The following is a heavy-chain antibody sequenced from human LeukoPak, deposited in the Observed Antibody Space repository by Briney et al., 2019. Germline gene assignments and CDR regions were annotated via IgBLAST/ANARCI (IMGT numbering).Heavy chain of an antibody. J-gene: IGHJ3*02. Sequence: SVKVSCKASGGTFSSYAISWVRQAPGQGLKWMGGIIPIFGTANYAQKFQGRVTITADESTSTAYMELSSLRSEDTAVYYCARDMGCSSITCYSVPYDAFDIWGRGTMVTVSS. D-gene: IGHD2-2*02. V-gene: IGHV1-69*13. CDR3: ARDMGCSSITCYSVPYDAFDI. CDR1: GGTFSSYA. CDR2: IIPIFGTA.